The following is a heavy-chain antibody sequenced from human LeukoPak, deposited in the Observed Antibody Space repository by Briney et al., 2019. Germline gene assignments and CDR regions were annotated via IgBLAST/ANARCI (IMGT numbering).Heavy chain of an antibody. CDR3: ARGGEYQLLYRAVKGAFDI. V-gene: IGHV1-69*13. CDR2: IIPIFGTA. D-gene: IGHD2-2*02. CDR1: GGTSSSYA. Sequence: ALVKVSCKASGGTSSSYAISWVRQAPGQGLEWMGGIIPIFGTANYAQKFQGRVTITADESTSTAYMELSSLRSEDTAVYYCARGGEYQLLYRAVKGAFDIWGQGTMVTVSS. J-gene: IGHJ3*02.